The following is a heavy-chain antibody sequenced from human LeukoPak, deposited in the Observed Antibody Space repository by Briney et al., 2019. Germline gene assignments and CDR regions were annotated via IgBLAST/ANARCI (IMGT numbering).Heavy chain of an antibody. D-gene: IGHD4-17*01. V-gene: IGHV4-39*07. CDR3: ARLTTDYYYYMDV. CDR1: GGSISSSSYY. Sequence: SETLSLTCTVSGGSISSSSYYWGWIRQPPGKGLEWIGNIYYSGSTYYNSSLKSRLTISVDTSKNQFSLKLSSVTAADTAVYYCARLTTDYYYYMDVWGKGTTVTVSS. CDR2: IYYSGST. J-gene: IGHJ6*03.